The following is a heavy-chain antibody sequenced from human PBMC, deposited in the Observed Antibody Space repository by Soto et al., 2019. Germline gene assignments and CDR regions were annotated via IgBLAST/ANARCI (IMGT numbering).Heavy chain of an antibody. V-gene: IGHV4-4*07. CDR3: ARDQGVAAAGITWFDP. CDR1: GASMNSYH. CDR2: IHSSGST. D-gene: IGHD6-13*01. Sequence: QVQLQASGPGLVKPSETLSLACTVSGASMNSYHWSWIRQPAGTGLEWIGHIHSSGSTNYNPSLRSRVSMSVDTSKNRFSLRLMSLTAADTAVYYCARDQGVAAAGITWFDPWGQGSLVTVSS. J-gene: IGHJ5*02.